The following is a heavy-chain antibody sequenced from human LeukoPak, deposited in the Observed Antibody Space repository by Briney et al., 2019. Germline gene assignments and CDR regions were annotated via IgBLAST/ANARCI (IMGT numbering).Heavy chain of an antibody. V-gene: IGHV3-23*01. Sequence: PGGSLRLSCAASGFTFSTYAMSWVRQAPGKGLEWVSAIGDTTYYADSVKGRFTISRDNSKNTLYLQMNNLRAEDAAIYYCAKAYAFVGANYFDHWGQGTLVTVSS. CDR1: GFTFSTYA. D-gene: IGHD1-26*01. CDR2: IGDTT. CDR3: AKAYAFVGANYFDH. J-gene: IGHJ4*02.